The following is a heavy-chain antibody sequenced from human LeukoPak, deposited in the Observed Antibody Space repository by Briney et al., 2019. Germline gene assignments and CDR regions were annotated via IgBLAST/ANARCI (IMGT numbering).Heavy chain of an antibody. CDR1: GASICAIANW. J-gene: IGHJ4*02. CDR2: IYYSGST. D-gene: IGHD3-10*01. Sequence: PSETPSPTLSPAGASICAIANWAGWIRQPPGRGLEWIGNIYYSGSTFYNPSLKSRVSISVDTSRNQFTLKLSSVTAADTAVSSSVTFITRGLTTDYWGQRTLVTVSS. V-gene: IGHV4-39*05. CDR3: VTFITRGLTTDY.